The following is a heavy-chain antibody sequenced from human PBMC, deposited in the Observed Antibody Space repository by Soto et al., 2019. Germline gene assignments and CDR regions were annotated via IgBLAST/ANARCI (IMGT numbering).Heavy chain of an antibody. J-gene: IGHJ4*02. CDR2: TSNSAPT. V-gene: IGHV4-59*08. Sequence: PSETLSLTCTVSGGSISSYHWSWIRQSPGKGLEWIGYTSNSAPTIYNPSLKSRVTISADTSKNQFSLRLSSVTAADTAVYFCGRLFRDVYNAVEDRGQGALVTVS. CDR3: GRLFRDVYNAVED. D-gene: IGHD3-3*01. CDR1: GGSISSYH.